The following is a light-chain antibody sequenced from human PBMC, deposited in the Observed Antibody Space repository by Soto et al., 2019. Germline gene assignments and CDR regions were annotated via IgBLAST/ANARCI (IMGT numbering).Light chain of an antibody. V-gene: IGKV1-39*01. CDR3: QQGYSIPLT. Sequence: DILMTQSPSSLSASIGDRVTITCRASQSISTYLNWYQQKPGKAPKFLIYAASSLETGVPSRFSGRGSGTDFTLTINNLQPEDFATYYCQQGYSIPLTFGGGTNVDI. J-gene: IGKJ4*01. CDR1: QSISTY. CDR2: AAS.